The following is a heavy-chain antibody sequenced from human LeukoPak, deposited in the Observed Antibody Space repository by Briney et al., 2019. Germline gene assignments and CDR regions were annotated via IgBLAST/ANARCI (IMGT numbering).Heavy chain of an antibody. Sequence: PGGSLRLSCAASGFTVSSNYMSWVRQAPGKGLEWVSIIYSGGSTYYADSVKGRFTISRDNSKNTLYLQMNSLRAEDTAVYYCARTTVSKIPAASFDYWGQGTLLTVSS. J-gene: IGHJ4*02. CDR2: IYSGGST. CDR1: GFTVSSNY. V-gene: IGHV3-66*01. D-gene: IGHD6-13*01. CDR3: ARTTVSKIPAASFDY.